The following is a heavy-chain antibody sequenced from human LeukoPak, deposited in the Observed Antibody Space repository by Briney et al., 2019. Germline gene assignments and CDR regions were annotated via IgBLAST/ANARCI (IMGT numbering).Heavy chain of an antibody. J-gene: IGHJ4*02. CDR2: ISGSGGST. V-gene: IGHV3-23*01. CDR3: ATHSGRGIYCSSTSCYDFAY. CDR1: GLPLSSYA. D-gene: IGHD2-2*01. Sequence: QPGGSLRLSCATSGLPLSSYAMSSVRQAPGKGLEWVSAISGSGGSTYYADCVKRLFTVSRNNSKNTVAQQTNSLRDEHPALYYCATHSGRGIYCSSTSCYDFAYGGGGTLVTVSS.